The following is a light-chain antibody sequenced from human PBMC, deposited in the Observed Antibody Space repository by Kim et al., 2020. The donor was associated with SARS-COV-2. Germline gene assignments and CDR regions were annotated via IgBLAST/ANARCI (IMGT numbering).Light chain of an antibody. J-gene: IGKJ1*01. CDR2: KAS. CDR3: QQYNTYPWT. Sequence: ASVGDRVTLTCRASQSISSWLAWYQQKPGKAPKHLIYKASSLESGVPSRFSGSGSGTEFTLTISSLQPDDFASYYCQQYNTYPWTFGQGTRVDIK. V-gene: IGKV1-5*03. CDR1: QSISSW.